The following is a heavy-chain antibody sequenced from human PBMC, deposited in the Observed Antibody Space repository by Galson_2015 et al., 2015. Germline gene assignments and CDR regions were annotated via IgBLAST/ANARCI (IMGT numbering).Heavy chain of an antibody. CDR1: GFSLSTSGVG. V-gene: IGHV2-5*02. Sequence: PALVKPTQTLTLTCTFSGFSLSTSGVGVGWIRQPPGKALEWLALIYWDDDKRYSPSLKSRLTITKDTSKNQVVLTMTNMDPVDTATYYCAHGVPWHGLYGDYDVTYWYFDLWGRGTLVTVSS. CDR3: AHGVPWHGLYGDYDVTYWYFDL. CDR2: IYWDDDK. D-gene: IGHD4-17*01. J-gene: IGHJ2*01.